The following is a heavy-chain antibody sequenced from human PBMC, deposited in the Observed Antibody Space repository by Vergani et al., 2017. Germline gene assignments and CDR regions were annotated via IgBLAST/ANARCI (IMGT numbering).Heavy chain of an antibody. CDR1: GYTFTRYA. V-gene: IGHV3-23*04. J-gene: IGHJ4*02. CDR3: AKGSTRVVPAAIFDY. D-gene: IGHD2-2*01. CDR2: ISGSGGST. Sequence: VQLVQSGSELKKPGASVKLSCKASGYTFTRYAMSWVRQAPGKGLEWVSAISGSGGSTYYADSVKGRFTISRDNSKNTLYLQMNSLRAEDTAVYYCAKGSTRVVPAAIFDYWGQGTLVTVSS.